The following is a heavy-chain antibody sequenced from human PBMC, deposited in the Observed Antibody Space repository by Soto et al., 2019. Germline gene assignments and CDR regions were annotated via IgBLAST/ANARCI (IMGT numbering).Heavy chain of an antibody. V-gene: IGHV1-3*01. CDR3: ASTYYYGSGSPPRIENWFDP. J-gene: IGHJ5*02. Sequence: VKVSCKASGYTFTSYDMHWVRQAPGQRLEWMGWINADDGNTKYAQKFQGRVTMTEDTSTDTAYMELSSLRSEDTAVYYCASTYYYGSGSPPRIENWFDPWGQGTLVTVSS. D-gene: IGHD3-10*01. CDR1: GYTFTSYD. CDR2: INADDGNT.